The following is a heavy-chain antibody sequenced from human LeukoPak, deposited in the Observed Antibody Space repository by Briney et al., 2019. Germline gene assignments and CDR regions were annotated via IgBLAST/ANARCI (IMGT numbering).Heavy chain of an antibody. CDR3: ARVTVTKYYFDY. CDR2: ISAYNGNT. Sequence: ASVKVSCTASGYTFTSYGISWVRQAPGQGLEWMGWISAYNGNTNYAQKLQGRVTMTTDTSTSTAYMELRGLRSDDTAVYYCARVTVTKYYFDYWGQGTLVTVSS. V-gene: IGHV1-18*01. D-gene: IGHD4-17*01. CDR1: GYTFTSYG. J-gene: IGHJ4*02.